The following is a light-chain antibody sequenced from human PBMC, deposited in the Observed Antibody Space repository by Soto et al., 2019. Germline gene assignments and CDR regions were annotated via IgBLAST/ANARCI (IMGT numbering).Light chain of an antibody. CDR1: QSVSSS. Sequence: EIVMTQSPATLSVSPGERATLSCRATQSVSSSLAWYQQQPGQAPRLLIFGASTRATGIPARFSGSGSGTEFTLTISSLQSEDFAVYYCQQYNDWPGTFGQGTKVEI. J-gene: IGKJ1*01. V-gene: IGKV3-15*01. CDR3: QQYNDWPGT. CDR2: GAS.